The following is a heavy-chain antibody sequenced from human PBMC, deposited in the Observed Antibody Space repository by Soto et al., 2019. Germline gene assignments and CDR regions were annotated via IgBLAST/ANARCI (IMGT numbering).Heavy chain of an antibody. Sequence: EVQLVESGGGLVQPGGSLRLSCAASGFTFSDYAIHWLRQAPGKELECVSAISRESGSIYYANSVKGRFTISRDNSKDTLYLQMGRLRADDMAVYYCARAFEGSGSYYKPLYFDLWGQGTLVTVSS. J-gene: IGHJ4*02. CDR3: ARAFEGSGSYYKPLYFDL. CDR1: GFTFSDYA. V-gene: IGHV3-64*01. D-gene: IGHD3-10*01. CDR2: ISRESGSI.